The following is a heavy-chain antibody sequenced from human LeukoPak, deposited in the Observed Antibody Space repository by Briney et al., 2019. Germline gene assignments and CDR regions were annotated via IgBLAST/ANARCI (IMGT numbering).Heavy chain of an antibody. CDR3: ARDYYDSSGVPYYFDY. J-gene: IGHJ4*02. D-gene: IGHD3-22*01. CDR1: GGTFSSYA. V-gene: IGHV1-69*05. Sequence: ASVKVSCKASGGTFSSYAISWVRQAPGQGLERMGGIIPIFGTANYAQKFQGRVTITTDESTSTGYMELSSLRSEDTAVYYCARDYYDSSGVPYYFDYWGQGTLVTVSS. CDR2: IIPIFGTA.